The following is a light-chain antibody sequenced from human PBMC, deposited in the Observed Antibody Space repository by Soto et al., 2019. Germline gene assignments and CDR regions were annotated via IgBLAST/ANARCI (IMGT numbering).Light chain of an antibody. V-gene: IGLV2-8*01. Sequence: QSALTQPPSASGSPGQSVTISCTGTPSDVGASNYVSWYQQQPDKAPKLMISEVSKRPSGVPDRFAGSKSGNTASLTVSGLQAEDEADYYCSSSAGTKNMVFGAGTKLTVL. CDR1: PSDVGASNY. CDR2: EVS. J-gene: IGLJ2*01. CDR3: SSSAGTKNMV.